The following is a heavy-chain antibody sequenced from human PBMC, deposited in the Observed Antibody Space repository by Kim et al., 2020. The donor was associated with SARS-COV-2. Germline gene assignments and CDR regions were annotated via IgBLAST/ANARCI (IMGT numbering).Heavy chain of an antibody. V-gene: IGHV4-39*02. CDR1: SCSSC. D-gene: IGHD2-2*01. J-gene: IGHJ5*02. Sequence: SCSSCWSCTRPNTGRGLECIGRINSRGRPYYNQSPKGRVTISVDTSENQFSLKLSSVTAADTAVYYCARDQEGVVVLRRGFDPWGQGTLAT. CDR3: ARDQEGVVVLRRGFDP. CDR2: INSRGRP.